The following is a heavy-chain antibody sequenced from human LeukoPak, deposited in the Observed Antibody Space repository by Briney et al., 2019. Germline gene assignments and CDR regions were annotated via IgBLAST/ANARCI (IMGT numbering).Heavy chain of an antibody. D-gene: IGHD6-6*01. CDR2: ISGSGDTT. CDR3: ASSSSSRRIDY. J-gene: IGHJ4*02. Sequence: GGSLRLSCAASGFTFSSYAMSWVRQAPGKGLEWVSTISGSGDTTYYADSVKGRFTISRDNSKNTLYLQMNSLRAEDTAVYYCASSSSSRRIDYWGQGTLVTVSS. CDR1: GFTFSSYA. V-gene: IGHV3-23*01.